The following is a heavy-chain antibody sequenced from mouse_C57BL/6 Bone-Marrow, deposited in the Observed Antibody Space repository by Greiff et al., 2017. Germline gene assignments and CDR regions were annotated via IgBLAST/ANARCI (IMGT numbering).Heavy chain of an antibody. CDR2: IRSKSSNYAT. V-gene: IGHV10-3*01. D-gene: IGHD4-1*01. CDR1: GFTFNTYA. J-gene: IGHJ3*01. CDR3: VRLAGKGTY. Sequence: EVMLVESGGGLVQPKGSLKLSCAASGFTFNTYAMHWVRQAPGKGLEWVARIRSKSSNYATYYADSVKDRFTISRDDSQSMLYLQMNNLETEDAAKYYCVRLAGKGTYWGQGTLVTVSA.